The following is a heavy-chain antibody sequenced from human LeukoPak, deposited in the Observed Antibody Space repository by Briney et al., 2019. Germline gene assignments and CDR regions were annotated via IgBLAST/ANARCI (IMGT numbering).Heavy chain of an antibody. V-gene: IGHV3-49*04. CDR1: GFTFGDFA. J-gene: IGHJ6*03. D-gene: IGHD3-10*01. CDR2: IRSKAYGGTT. Sequence: GGSLRLSCTASGFTFGDFAMNWVRQAPGKGLEWVSFIRSKAYGGTTEYAASVKGRFTISRDDSENIAYLQMNSLKTEDTAVYYCTRDGGFNYYMDVWGKGTTVTISS. CDR3: TRDGGFNYYMDV.